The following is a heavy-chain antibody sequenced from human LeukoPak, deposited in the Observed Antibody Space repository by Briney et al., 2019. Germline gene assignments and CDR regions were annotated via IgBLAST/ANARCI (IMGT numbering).Heavy chain of an antibody. CDR3: VRSLDY. CDR1: GFPFSTYA. Sequence: GSLRTSCAASGFPFSTYAKNWVRQAPGKGLEWVSVITGSGCFTQYADSVKGRFTISRDNSKNTVYLQMNSLRVEDTALYYCVRSLDYWGQGTLVTVSS. J-gene: IGHJ4*02. CDR2: ITGSGCFT. V-gene: IGHV3-23*01.